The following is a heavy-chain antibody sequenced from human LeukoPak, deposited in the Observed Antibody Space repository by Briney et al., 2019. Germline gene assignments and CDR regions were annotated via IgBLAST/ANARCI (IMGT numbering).Heavy chain of an antibody. D-gene: IGHD3-3*01. V-gene: IGHV3-48*01. CDR3: AREFRSWSGLLNDAFDI. Sequence: GGSLRLSCAASGFTFSSYAMSWVRQAPGEGLEWVSYISSSSSTIYYADSVKGRFTISRDNAKNSLYLQMNSLRAEDTAVYYCAREFRSWSGLLNDAFDIWGQGTMVTVSS. CDR1: GFTFSSYA. CDR2: ISSSSSTI. J-gene: IGHJ3*02.